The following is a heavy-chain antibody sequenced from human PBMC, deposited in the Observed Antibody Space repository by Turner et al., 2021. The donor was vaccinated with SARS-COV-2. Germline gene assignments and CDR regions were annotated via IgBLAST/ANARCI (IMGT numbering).Heavy chain of an antibody. V-gene: IGHV4-59*08. CDR2: IHYSGST. CDR1: GGSISSYY. J-gene: IGHJ6*02. Sequence: QVQLQESGPGRVKPSETLSLTCTVPGGSISSYYWSWIRQPPGKGLEWIGYIHYSGSTNYNPSLKSRVTISVDTSKNQFSLKLSSVTAADTAVYYCARHGFSGWDGGGMDVWGQGTTVTVSS. CDR3: ARHGFSGWDGGGMDV. D-gene: IGHD6-19*01.